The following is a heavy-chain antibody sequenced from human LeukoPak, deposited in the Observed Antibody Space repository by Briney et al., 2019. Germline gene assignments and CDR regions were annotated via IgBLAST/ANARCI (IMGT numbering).Heavy chain of an antibody. Sequence: GESLKISCKGSGYNFSNYWIGWVRQMPGKGLEWMGIIYPGDSGTRYSPSFQAQVTISADKSITTAYLHWSSLKASDTAIYYCARHGREDLGSSFDPWGQGTLVTVSS. CDR3: ARHGREDLGSSFDP. CDR1: GYNFSNYW. D-gene: IGHD6-6*01. V-gene: IGHV5-51*01. J-gene: IGHJ5*02. CDR2: IYPGDSGT.